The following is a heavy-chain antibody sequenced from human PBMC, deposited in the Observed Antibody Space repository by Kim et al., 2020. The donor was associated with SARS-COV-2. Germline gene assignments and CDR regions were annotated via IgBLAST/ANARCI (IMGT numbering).Heavy chain of an antibody. Sequence: SETLSPTCTVSGGSISSSSYYWGWIRQPPGKGLEWIGSIYYSGSTYYNPSLKSRVTISVDTSKNQFSLKLSSVTAADTAVYYCARLVWFGLEWSPCRFD. CDR1: GGSISSSSYY. J-gene: IGHJ4*01. CDR2: IYYSGST. CDR3: ARLVWFGLEWSPCRFD. V-gene: IGHV4-39*01. D-gene: IGHD3-10*01.